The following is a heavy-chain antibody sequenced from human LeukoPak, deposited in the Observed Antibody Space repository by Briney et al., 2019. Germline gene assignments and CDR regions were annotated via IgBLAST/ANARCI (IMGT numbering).Heavy chain of an antibody. J-gene: IGHJ3*02. Sequence: GGSLRLSCAASRFTFSNYGVNWVRQAPGKGLEWVSYISSRSSTIYYADSVRGRFTISRDNAKNSLYLQMNSLKAEDTAIYYCAREVGTPQAFDIWGQGTMVTVFS. CDR1: RFTFSNYG. V-gene: IGHV3-48*01. CDR2: ISSRSSTI. D-gene: IGHD1-26*01. CDR3: AREVGTPQAFDI.